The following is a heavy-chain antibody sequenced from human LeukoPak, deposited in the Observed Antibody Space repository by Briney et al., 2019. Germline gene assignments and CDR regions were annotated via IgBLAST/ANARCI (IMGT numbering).Heavy chain of an antibody. CDR1: GSIFANYW. CDR2: IYPGDSET. CDR3: ARAGNDNGDFPLDF. D-gene: IGHD4-17*01. Sequence: AAPLHISCRGSGSIFANYWIGWVRPLPGKGLEWVGIIYPGDSETRYSPAFQGQDAISLDKSTRTAYLQWSRLHASDSAIYYCARAGNDNGDFPLDFWGQGTLVTVSA. J-gene: IGHJ4*02. V-gene: IGHV5-51*01.